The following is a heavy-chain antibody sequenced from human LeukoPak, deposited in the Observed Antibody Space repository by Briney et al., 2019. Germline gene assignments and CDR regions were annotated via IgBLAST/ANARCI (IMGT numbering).Heavy chain of an antibody. CDR1: GFTFDDYA. CDR2: ISWNSGSI. V-gene: IGHV3-9*01. D-gene: IGHD2-21*02. J-gene: IGHJ6*02. CDR3: AKDMGPNIVVVTTNYYYYGMDV. Sequence: PGGSLRLSCAASGFTFDDYAMHWVRQAPGKGLEWVSGISWNSGSIGYADSVKGRFTISRDSAKNSLYLQMNSLRAEDTALYYCAKDMGPNIVVVTTNYYYYGMDVWGQGTTVTVSS.